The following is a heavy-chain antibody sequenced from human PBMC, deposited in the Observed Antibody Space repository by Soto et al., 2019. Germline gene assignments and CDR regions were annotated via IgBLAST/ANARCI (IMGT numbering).Heavy chain of an antibody. Sequence: GGSLRLSCAASGFTFSSYAMSWVRQAPGKGLEWVSAISGSGGSTYYADSVKGRFTISRDNSKNTLYLQMNSLRAEDTAVYYCAKNFWSGYYDYYYYYYMDVWGKGTTVTVSS. V-gene: IGHV3-23*01. CDR2: ISGSGGST. CDR3: AKNFWSGYYDYYYYYYMDV. CDR1: GFTFSSYA. D-gene: IGHD3-3*01. J-gene: IGHJ6*03.